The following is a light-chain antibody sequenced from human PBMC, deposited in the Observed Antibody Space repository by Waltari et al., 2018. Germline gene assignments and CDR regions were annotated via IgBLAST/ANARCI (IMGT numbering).Light chain of an antibody. CDR1: KLGDKY. J-gene: IGLJ2*01. V-gene: IGLV3-1*01. CDR2: QDS. CDR3: QAWDGSTAVV. Sequence: SYELTQPPSVSVSPGQTASITCSGDKLGDKYVCWYQQKPGQSPVLVIYQDSKRPSGIPERFSGSNSGNTATLTISGTQAMDEADYYCQAWDGSTAVVFGGGTKLTVL.